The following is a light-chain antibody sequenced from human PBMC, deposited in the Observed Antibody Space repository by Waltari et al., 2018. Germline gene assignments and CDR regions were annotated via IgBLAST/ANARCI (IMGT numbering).Light chain of an antibody. CDR1: STDVGRYNL. V-gene: IGLV2-14*02. J-gene: IGLJ2*01. Sequence: QSALTQPAPVSASPGQSITISCTGTSTDVGRYNLISWYQQHPDKAPNLMINEVSNRHPGVSNRFSGSKSGNTASLTISGRQAEDEADYYCTSFTRSGTWVFGGGTKLTVL. CDR3: TSFTRSGTWV. CDR2: EVS.